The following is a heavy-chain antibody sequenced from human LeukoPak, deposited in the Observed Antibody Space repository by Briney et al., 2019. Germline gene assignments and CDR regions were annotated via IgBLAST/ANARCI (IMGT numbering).Heavy chain of an antibody. CDR2: IWYDGSNK. V-gene: IGHV3-33*01. CDR1: GFTFSSYG. D-gene: IGHD1-26*01. Sequence: GRSLRLSCAASGFTFSSYGIHWVRQAPGKGLEWVAVIWYDGSNKYYADSVKGRFTISRDNTKNTLYLQMDSLRAEDTAVYYCTYGSIPAFDYWGQGTLVTVSS. CDR3: TYGSIPAFDY. J-gene: IGHJ4*02.